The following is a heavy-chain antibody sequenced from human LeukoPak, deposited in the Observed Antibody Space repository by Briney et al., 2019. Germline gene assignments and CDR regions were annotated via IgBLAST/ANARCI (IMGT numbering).Heavy chain of an antibody. D-gene: IGHD6-13*01. V-gene: IGHV4-31*03. CDR1: GGSISSGGYY. CDR2: IYYSGST. J-gene: IGHJ5*02. Sequence: SETLSLTCTVSGGSISSGGYYWSWIRQHPGKGLEWIGYIYYSGSTYYNPSLKSRVTISVDTSKNQFSLKLSSVTAADTAVYCCARAAGYSSRSSWFDPWGQGTLVTVSS. CDR3: ARAAGYSSRSSWFDP.